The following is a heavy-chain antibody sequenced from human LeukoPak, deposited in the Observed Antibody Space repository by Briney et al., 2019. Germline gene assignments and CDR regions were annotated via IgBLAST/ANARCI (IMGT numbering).Heavy chain of an antibody. CDR2: INPNSGGT. Sequence: ASVKVSCKASGYTFTGYYMHWVRQAPGQGLEWMGRINPNSGGTNYAQKFQGRVTMTRDTSISTAYMELGRLRSDDTAVYYCARDWYSSSWCPPYYYYYYGMDVWGKGTTVTVSS. V-gene: IGHV1-2*06. J-gene: IGHJ6*04. CDR1: GYTFTGYY. D-gene: IGHD6-13*01. CDR3: ARDWYSSSWCPPYYYYYYGMDV.